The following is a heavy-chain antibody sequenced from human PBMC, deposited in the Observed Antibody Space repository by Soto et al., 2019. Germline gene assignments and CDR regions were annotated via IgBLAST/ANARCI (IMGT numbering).Heavy chain of an antibody. Sequence: SETLSLTCTVSGDSISSGGYYWSWIRQHPGKGLEWIGYIFYSGSTYYNPSLKSRVTISIDTSKNQFSLKLSSVTAADTVVYYCARGSFIYDSSGNYGMDVWGQGTTVTVSS. V-gene: IGHV4-30-4*08. CDR3: ARGSFIYDSSGNYGMDV. J-gene: IGHJ6*02. D-gene: IGHD3-22*01. CDR1: GDSISSGGYY. CDR2: IFYSGST.